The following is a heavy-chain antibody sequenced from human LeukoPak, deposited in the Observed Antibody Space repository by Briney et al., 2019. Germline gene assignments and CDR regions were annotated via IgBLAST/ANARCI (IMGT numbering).Heavy chain of an antibody. V-gene: IGHV3-74*01. Sequence: PGGSLRLSCAASGFTFSSYWMHWVRQAPGKGLVWVSRINNDESSTTYADSVKGRFTISRDNAKNTLYLQMNSLRAEDTAVYYCARDQGDYYGSGSYGYWGQGTLVTVSS. CDR1: GFTFSSYW. CDR3: ARDQGDYYGSGSYGY. CDR2: INNDESST. J-gene: IGHJ4*02. D-gene: IGHD3-10*01.